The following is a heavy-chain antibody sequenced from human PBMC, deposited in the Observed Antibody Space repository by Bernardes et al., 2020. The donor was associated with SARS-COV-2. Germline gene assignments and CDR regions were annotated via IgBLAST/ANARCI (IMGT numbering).Heavy chain of an antibody. CDR2: ISSSSSYT. Sequence: GGSLRLSCAASGFTFSSYSMNWVRQAPGKGLEWVSSISSSSSYTYYAISVKGRFTISRDNSKSTLYLQMNSLRAEDTAVYYCAKDHFRVAGRGFFDYWGQGTLVTVSS. CDR1: GFTFSSYS. D-gene: IGHD6-19*01. J-gene: IGHJ4*02. V-gene: IGHV3-21*04. CDR3: AKDHFRVAGRGFFDY.